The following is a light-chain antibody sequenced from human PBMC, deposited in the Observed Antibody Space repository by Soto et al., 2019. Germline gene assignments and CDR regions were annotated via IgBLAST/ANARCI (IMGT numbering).Light chain of an antibody. CDR1: QSVSGT. V-gene: IGKV3-15*01. CDR3: QQYNNWPGT. J-gene: IGKJ1*01. CDR2: AAS. Sequence: EIVMTQSPATLSVSPGERATLSFRASQSVSGTLAWYQQKPGQAPRLLIYAASTRATGVPARFSGSGSGTEFTLTISSLQSEDFAVYYCQQYNNWPGTFGQGTKVDIK.